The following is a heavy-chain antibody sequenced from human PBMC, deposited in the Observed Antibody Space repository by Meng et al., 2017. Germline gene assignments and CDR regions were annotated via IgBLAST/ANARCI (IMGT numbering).Heavy chain of an antibody. CDR2: IDWDDDK. CDR1: GFSLSTSGMC. V-gene: IGHV2-70*20. CDR3: ARILSYYYDSSGIEYYFDY. Sequence: SGPTLVKPTQTLTLTCTFSGFSLSTSGMCVSWVRQPQGKALEWLALIDWDDDKYYSTSLKTRLTISKDTSKNQVVLTMTNMDPVDTTTYYCARILSYYYDSSGIEYYFDYWGQGTLVTVSS. J-gene: IGHJ4*02. D-gene: IGHD3-22*01.